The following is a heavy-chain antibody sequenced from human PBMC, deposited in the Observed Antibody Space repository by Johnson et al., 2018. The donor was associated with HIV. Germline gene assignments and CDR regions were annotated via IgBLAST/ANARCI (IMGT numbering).Heavy chain of an antibody. CDR2: ISYAGSNK. J-gene: IGHJ3*02. Sequence: QVQLVESGGGVVQPGRSLRLSCAASGFTFSTYAMHWVRQVPGKGLEWVALISYAGSNKYYADSVKGRFTISRDNSKNTLYLQMNSLRAEDTAVYYCAKDWGIAAAGTDAFDIWGQGTMVTVSS. CDR1: GFTFSTYA. D-gene: IGHD6-13*01. V-gene: IGHV3-30-3*01. CDR3: AKDWGIAAAGTDAFDI.